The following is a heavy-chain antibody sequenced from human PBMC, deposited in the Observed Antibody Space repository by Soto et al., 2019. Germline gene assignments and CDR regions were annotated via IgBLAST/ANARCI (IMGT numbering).Heavy chain of an antibody. CDR3: ARLIGASNWFDT. Sequence: GGSLRLSCAASGFTFSEYYMSWIRQAPGKGLEWFSYVSTSGNIIYYADSVKGRFTISRDNAKKSLYLQMNSLRAEDTAVYYCARLIGASNWFDTWGQGTLVTSPQ. CDR1: GFTFSEYY. CDR2: VSTSGNII. J-gene: IGHJ5*01. D-gene: IGHD6-6*01. V-gene: IGHV3-11*01.